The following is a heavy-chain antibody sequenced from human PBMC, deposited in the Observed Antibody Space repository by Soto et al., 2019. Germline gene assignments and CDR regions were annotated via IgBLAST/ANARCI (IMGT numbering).Heavy chain of an antibody. Sequence: PSETLSLTCTVSGGSISSGGYYWTWIRQHPGKGLEWIGFIFYSGSTYYNPSLKSRVTISVDRSKNQFSLKLSSVTAADTAVYYCEAGGGLPRYYCGQRTLVTVS. D-gene: IGHD4-17*01. CDR3: EAGGGLPRYY. CDR2: IFYSGST. V-gene: IGHV4-31*09. CDR1: GGSISSGGYY. J-gene: IGHJ4*02.